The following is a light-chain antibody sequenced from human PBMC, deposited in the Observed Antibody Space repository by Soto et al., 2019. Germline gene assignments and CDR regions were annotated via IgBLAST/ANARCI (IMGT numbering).Light chain of an antibody. J-gene: IGLJ1*01. CDR3: SSYAGSNNFV. V-gene: IGLV2-8*01. CDR2: EVS. Sequence: QSVLTQPPSASGSPRQSVTISCTGTSSDVGGYKYVSWYQQHPGKAPKLMIYEVSKRPSGVPDRFSGSKSGNTASLTVSGLQAEDEADYYCSSYAGSNNFVFGTGTKLTVL. CDR1: SSDVGGYKY.